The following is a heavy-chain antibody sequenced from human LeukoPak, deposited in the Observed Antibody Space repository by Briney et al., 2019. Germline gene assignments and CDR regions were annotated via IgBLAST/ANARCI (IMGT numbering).Heavy chain of an antibody. CDR3: ARDLAFGEMVTNRGAFDI. CDR1: GYTFTDSY. D-gene: IGHD5-24*01. Sequence: GASVKVSCKASGYTFTDSYMHWVRQAPGQGLEWMGWINPKSGGTNYAQKFQGRVTMTRDTSISTAYMELSRLRSDDTAVFYCARDLAFGEMVTNRGAFDIWGQGTMVTVSS. J-gene: IGHJ3*02. V-gene: IGHV1-2*02. CDR2: INPKSGGT.